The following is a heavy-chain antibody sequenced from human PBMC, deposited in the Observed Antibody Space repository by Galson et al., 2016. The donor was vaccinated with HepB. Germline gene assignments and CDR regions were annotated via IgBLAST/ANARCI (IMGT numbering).Heavy chain of an antibody. CDR3: ARDPGYITAVPFFDY. V-gene: IGHV3-11*04. D-gene: IGHD5-24*01. CDR1: GFTFGNYY. Sequence: SLRLSCAASGFTFGNYYMTWIRQAPGKGLEWVSYISTSGTNTYYADSVKGRFTISRDNAKNSLYVQMNSLRVEDTALYYCARDPGYITAVPFFDYWGQGTLVTVS. J-gene: IGHJ4*02. CDR2: ISTSGTNT.